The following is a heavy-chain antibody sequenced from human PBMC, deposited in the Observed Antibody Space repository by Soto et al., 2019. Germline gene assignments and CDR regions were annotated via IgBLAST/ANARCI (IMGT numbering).Heavy chain of an antibody. CDR1: GYSFTSYW. CDR3: AIYGDYPNYYYYYGMDV. D-gene: IGHD4-17*01. V-gene: IGHV5-51*01. Sequence: PGESLKISCKGSGYSFTSYWIGWVRQMPGKGLEWMGIIYPGDSDTRYSPSFQGQVTISADKSISTAYLQWSSLKASDTAMYYCAIYGDYPNYYYYYGMDVWGQGTTVTVSS. CDR2: IYPGDSDT. J-gene: IGHJ6*02.